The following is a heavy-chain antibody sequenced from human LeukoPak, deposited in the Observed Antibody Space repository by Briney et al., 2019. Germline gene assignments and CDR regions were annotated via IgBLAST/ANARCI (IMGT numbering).Heavy chain of an antibody. CDR3: AREALETYVWGSYRYYFDY. Sequence: SETLSLTCAVYGGSFSGYYWSWLRQPPGKGLEWIGEINYSGSTNYNPSLKSRVTISVDTSKNQFSLKLSSVTAADTAVYYCAREALETYVWGSYRYYFDYWGQGTLVTVSS. CDR1: GGSFSGYY. J-gene: IGHJ4*02. V-gene: IGHV4-34*01. D-gene: IGHD3-16*02. CDR2: INYSGST.